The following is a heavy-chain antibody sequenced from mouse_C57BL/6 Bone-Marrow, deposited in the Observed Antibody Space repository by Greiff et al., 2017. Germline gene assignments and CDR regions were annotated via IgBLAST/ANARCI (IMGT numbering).Heavy chain of an antibody. Sequence: GGGLVQPKGSLKLSCAASGFTFNPYAMHWVRQAPGKGLEWVARIRSKSSNYATYYADSVKDRFTISRDDSQSMLYLQMNNLKTEDTAMYYCVREDGYHWYFDVWGTGTTVTVSS. V-gene: IGHV10-3*01. J-gene: IGHJ1*03. D-gene: IGHD2-3*01. CDR2: IRSKSSNYAT. CDR1: GFTFNPYA. CDR3: VREDGYHWYFDV.